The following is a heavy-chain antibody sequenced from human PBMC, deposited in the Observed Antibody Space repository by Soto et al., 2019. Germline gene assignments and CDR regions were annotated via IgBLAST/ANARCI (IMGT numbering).Heavy chain of an antibody. Sequence: ASVKVSCKVSGYTLTELSMHWVRQAPGKGLEWMGGFDPEDGETIYAQKFQGRVTVTEDTSTDTAYMELSSLRSEDTAVYYCATASGVRLRYFDWLLPFDYWGQGTLVTVPQ. J-gene: IGHJ4*02. D-gene: IGHD3-9*01. V-gene: IGHV1-24*01. CDR3: ATASGVRLRYFDWLLPFDY. CDR1: GYTLTELS. CDR2: FDPEDGET.